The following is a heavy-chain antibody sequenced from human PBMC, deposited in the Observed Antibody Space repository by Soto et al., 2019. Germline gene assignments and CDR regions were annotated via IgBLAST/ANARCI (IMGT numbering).Heavy chain of an antibody. V-gene: IGHV3-11*01. J-gene: IGHJ3*02. CDR3: ARNMPPPKVVLDAYEI. CDR2: ISSSGSTI. CDR1: GFTFSDYY. Sequence: PGGSLRLSCAASGFTFSDYYMSWIRQAPGKGQEWVSYISSSGSTIYYADSVKGRFTISRDNAKNSLYLQMNSLRAEDTAVYYSARNMPPPKVVLDAYEIWGQGTMVTVSS. D-gene: IGHD6-6*01.